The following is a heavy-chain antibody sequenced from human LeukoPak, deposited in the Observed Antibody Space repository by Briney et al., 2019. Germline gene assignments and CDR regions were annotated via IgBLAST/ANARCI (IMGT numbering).Heavy chain of an antibody. CDR1: GFTFNNYN. CDR2: ITSSGTYI. V-gene: IGHV3-21*01. D-gene: IGHD4-17*01. J-gene: IGHJ3*02. CDR3: AREDDYGDYGNAFDI. Sequence: GGSLRLSCATSGFTFNNYNMNWVRQAPGRALEWASSITSSGTYIFYADSVKGRFTISRDNAKNSLYLQMNSLRAEDTAVYYCAREDDYGDYGNAFDIWGQGTMVTVSS.